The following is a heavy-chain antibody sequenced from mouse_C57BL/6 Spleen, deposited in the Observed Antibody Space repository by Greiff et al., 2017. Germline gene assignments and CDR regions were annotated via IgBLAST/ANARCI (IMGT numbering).Heavy chain of an antibody. V-gene: IGHV3-1*01. Sequence: DVQLQESGPGMVKPSQSLSLTCTVTGYSITSGYDWHWIRHFPGNKLEWMGYISYSGSTNYNPSLKSRISITHDTSKNHFFLKLNSVTTEDTATYYCARDRGLRGFAYWGQGTLVTVSA. CDR3: ARDRGLRGFAY. CDR2: ISYSGST. D-gene: IGHD3-1*01. J-gene: IGHJ3*01. CDR1: GYSITSGYD.